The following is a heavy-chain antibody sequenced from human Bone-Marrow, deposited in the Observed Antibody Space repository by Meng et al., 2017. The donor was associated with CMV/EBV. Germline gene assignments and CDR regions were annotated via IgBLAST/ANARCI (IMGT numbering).Heavy chain of an antibody. CDR3: ARQSVVVPAATSGCFDA. D-gene: IGHD2-2*01. CDR1: GYTFTTYG. J-gene: IGHJ5*02. CDR2: ISPSINLT. Sequence: ASVKVSCKATGYTFTTYGISWVRQAPGQGLEWVGWISPSINLTHYAKKFQDRVTMTTNKSTNTVYMELRNLRSEDTAMYYCARQSVVVPAATSGCFDAWGQGTLVTVSS. V-gene: IGHV1-18*01.